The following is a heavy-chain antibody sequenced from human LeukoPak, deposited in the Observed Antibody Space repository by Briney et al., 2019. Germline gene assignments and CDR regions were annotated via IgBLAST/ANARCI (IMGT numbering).Heavy chain of an antibody. D-gene: IGHD2-2*01. CDR3: AKDPYGTRYFDY. J-gene: IGHJ4*02. Sequence: PGGSLRLPCAASGFTFSKNAMSWVRQAPGKGLEWVSSLSGSGADTYYADSVKGRFTISRDSAKNTAYLQMNSLRAEDTAVYYCAKDPYGTRYFDYWGQGTLVTAS. V-gene: IGHV3-23*01. CDR1: GFTFSKNA. CDR2: LSGSGADT.